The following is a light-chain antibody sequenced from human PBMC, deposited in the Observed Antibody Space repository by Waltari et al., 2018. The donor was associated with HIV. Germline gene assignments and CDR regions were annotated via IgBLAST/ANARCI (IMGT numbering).Light chain of an antibody. CDR2: DNY. J-gene: IGLJ2*01. V-gene: IGLV1-51*01. CDR3: ATWDRSLSRVI. Sequence: QSVLTQPPSVSAAPRQKVTISCSGSSSNIGHNYVSWYQQLPGTAPKLLIYDNYKRPSGIPDRFSGSKSGTSATLGITGLQTGDEADYYCATWDRSLSRVIFGGGTRLTVL. CDR1: SSNIGHNY.